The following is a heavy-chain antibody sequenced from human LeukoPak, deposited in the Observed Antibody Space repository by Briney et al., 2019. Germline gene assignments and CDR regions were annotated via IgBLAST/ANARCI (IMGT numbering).Heavy chain of an antibody. CDR3: VGDILTGYRDNWFEP. CDR1: GGSISSSSYY. D-gene: IGHD3-9*01. J-gene: IGHJ5*02. Sequence: TSETLSLTCTVSGGSISSSSYYWGWIRQPPGKGLEWIGSIYYSGRTFYNPSLKSRVTISVDTSKNQFSVKLSSVTAADTAVYYCVGDILTGYRDNWFEPWGQGTLVTVSS. CDR2: IYYSGRT. V-gene: IGHV4-39*07.